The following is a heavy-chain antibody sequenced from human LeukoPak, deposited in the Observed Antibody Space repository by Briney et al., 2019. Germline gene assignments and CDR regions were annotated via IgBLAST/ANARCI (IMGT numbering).Heavy chain of an antibody. CDR3: ARVRETGTTRGSFDY. CDR2: INPNSGGT. J-gene: IGHJ4*02. Sequence: ASVQVSCKASGYTFTSYYMHWVRQAPGQGLEWMGWINPNSGGTNYAQKFQGRVTMTRDTSISTAYMELSRLRSDDTAVYYCARVRETGTTRGSFDYWGQGTLVTVSS. CDR1: GYTFTSYY. D-gene: IGHD1-7*01. V-gene: IGHV1-2*02.